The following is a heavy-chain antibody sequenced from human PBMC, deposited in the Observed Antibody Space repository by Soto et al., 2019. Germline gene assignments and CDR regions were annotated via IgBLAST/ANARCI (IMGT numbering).Heavy chain of an antibody. CDR1: GGSIRSSNW. D-gene: IGHD3-10*01. Sequence: SETLSLPCSVSGGSIRSSNWWSWVRQPPGKGLEWIGEIYHSGSTNYNPSLKSRVTISVDKSKNQFSLKLSSVTAADTAVYYCATSPKGVLLWFGEFGWFDPWGQGTLVTVSS. V-gene: IGHV4-4*02. CDR3: ATSPKGVLLWFGEFGWFDP. CDR2: IYHSGST. J-gene: IGHJ5*02.